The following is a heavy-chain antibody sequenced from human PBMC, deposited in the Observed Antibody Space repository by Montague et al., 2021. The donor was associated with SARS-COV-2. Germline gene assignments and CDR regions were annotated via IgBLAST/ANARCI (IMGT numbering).Heavy chain of an antibody. CDR2: IWYDGSNQ. J-gene: IGHJ6*02. V-gene: IGHV3-33*08. CDR1: GFTFSSYD. Sequence: SLRLSCAAPGFTFSSYDMHWVRQAPGKGLEWVAVIWYDGSNQYYGDSVKGRFTISRDNSKNTLYLQMNSLRAEDTAVYYCAREYSAPRWFGEYNRYGMDVWGQGTTVTVSS. D-gene: IGHD3-10*01. CDR3: AREYSAPRWFGEYNRYGMDV.